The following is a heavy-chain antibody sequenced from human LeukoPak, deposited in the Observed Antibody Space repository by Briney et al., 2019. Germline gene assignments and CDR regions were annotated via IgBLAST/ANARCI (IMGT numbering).Heavy chain of an antibody. CDR1: GYSFTSYW. CDR2: IYPGDSDT. D-gene: IGHD3-9*01. V-gene: IGHV5-51*01. Sequence: GESLKISCKGSGYSFTSYWIGWVRQMPGKGLEWMGIIYPGDSDTRYSPSFQGQVTISADKSISTAYLQWSSLKASDTAMYYCARTYYDILTGYYVDGMDVWGQGTTVTVSS. J-gene: IGHJ6*02. CDR3: ARTYYDILTGYYVDGMDV.